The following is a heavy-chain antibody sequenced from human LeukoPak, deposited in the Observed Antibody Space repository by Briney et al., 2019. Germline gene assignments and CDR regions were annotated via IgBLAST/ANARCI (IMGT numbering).Heavy chain of an antibody. CDR2: INPNSGGT. V-gene: IGHV1-2*02. D-gene: IGHD1-1*01. CDR1: GYTFTGYY. CDR3: AREDVDDGLDY. Sequence: VASVKASCKASGYTFTGYYMHWVLQAPGQGLEWMGWINPNSGGTNYAQKFQGRVTMNRDTSISTAYMELSRLRSDDTAVYYCAREDVDDGLDYSGQGTLVTVSS. J-gene: IGHJ4*02.